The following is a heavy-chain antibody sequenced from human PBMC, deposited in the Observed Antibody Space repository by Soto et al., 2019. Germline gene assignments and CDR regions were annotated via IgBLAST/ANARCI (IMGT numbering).Heavy chain of an antibody. V-gene: IGHV2-5*02. CDR2: IYWDEDE. J-gene: IGHJ4*02. D-gene: IGHD2-2*01. CDR1: GFSLSTTAEG. CDR3: AHGSCSSADCYPNPYLDY. Sequence: QITLKESGPTLVKPTQPLTLTCTFSGFSLSTTAEGVGWIRQPPGKALEWLGLIYWDEDERYSPSLKSRLTITKDTSKNQVVLTMTNVDPVDTATYYCAHGSCSSADCYPNPYLDYWGQGILVTVSS.